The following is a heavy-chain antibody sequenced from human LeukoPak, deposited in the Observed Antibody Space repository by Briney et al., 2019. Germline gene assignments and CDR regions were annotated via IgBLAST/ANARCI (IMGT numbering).Heavy chain of an antibody. J-gene: IGHJ4*02. CDR1: GGSISSGGYS. D-gene: IGHD6-13*01. V-gene: IGHV4-30-2*01. CDR3: AREGVAATGLDY. CDR2: IYHSGST. Sequence: SETLSLTCAVSGGSISSGGYSWSWIRQPPGKGLEWIGYIYHSGSTYYNPSLKSRVTISVDRSKNQFSLKLSSVTAADTAVYYCAREGVAATGLDYWGQGTLVTVSS.